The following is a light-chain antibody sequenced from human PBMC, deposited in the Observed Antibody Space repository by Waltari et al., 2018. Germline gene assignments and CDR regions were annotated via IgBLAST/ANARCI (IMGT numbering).Light chain of an antibody. Sequence: QSVLTQPPSASGTPGQRVTISCSGSSSNIRSNTVTWYQQLPGTTPKLLIYDNDQRPSGVPDRFSGSKSGTSASLAISGLQSEDESDYYCAAWDDSLNGFWVFGGGTKLTVL. CDR3: AAWDDSLNGFWV. CDR2: DND. J-gene: IGLJ3*02. CDR1: SSNIRSNT. V-gene: IGLV1-44*01.